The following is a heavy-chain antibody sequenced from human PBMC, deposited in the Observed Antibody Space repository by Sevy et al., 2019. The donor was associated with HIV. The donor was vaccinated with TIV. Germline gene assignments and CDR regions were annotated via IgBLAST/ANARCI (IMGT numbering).Heavy chain of an antibody. CDR1: GYSFTSHW. CDR2: IYPDDSET. Sequence: GESLKIYCEGSGYSFTSHWIGWVRHMPGKGLEWMGIIYPDDSETRYSPSFQGQVTFSADKSISTAYLQWSSLKASDTAMYYCATSRSGYFDSSGYYIYWGQGTMVTVCS. V-gene: IGHV5-51*01. CDR3: ATSRSGYFDSSGYYIY. J-gene: IGHJ4*02. D-gene: IGHD3-22*01.